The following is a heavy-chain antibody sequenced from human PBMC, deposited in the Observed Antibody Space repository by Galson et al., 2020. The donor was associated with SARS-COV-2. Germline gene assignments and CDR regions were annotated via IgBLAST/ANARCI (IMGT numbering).Heavy chain of an antibody. CDR3: ARASPRTTTLSTYYYYGMDV. J-gene: IGHJ6*02. CDR1: GGSISSYY. V-gene: IGHV4-59*01. D-gene: IGHD1-26*01. CDR2: IYYSGST. Sequence: SETLSLTCTVSGGSISSYYWSWIRQPPGKGLEWIGYIYYSGSTNYNPSLKSRVTISVDTSKNQFSLKLSSVTAADTAVYYCARASPRTTTLSTYYYYGMDVWGQGTTVTVSS.